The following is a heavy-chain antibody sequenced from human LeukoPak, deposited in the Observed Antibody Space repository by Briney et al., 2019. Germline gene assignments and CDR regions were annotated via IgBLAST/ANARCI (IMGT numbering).Heavy chain of an antibody. CDR1: GFTFSSYA. CDR2: ISGSGGST. J-gene: IGHJ6*02. D-gene: IGHD3-10*01. Sequence: GGSLRLSCAASGFTFSSYAMSWVRQAPGKGLEWVSAISGSGGSTYYADSMKGRFTISRDNSKNTLYLQMNSLRAEDTAVYYCAKVPYSGYGSWRPPFMDVWGRGTTVAVSS. V-gene: IGHV3-23*01. CDR3: AKVPYSGYGSWRPPFMDV.